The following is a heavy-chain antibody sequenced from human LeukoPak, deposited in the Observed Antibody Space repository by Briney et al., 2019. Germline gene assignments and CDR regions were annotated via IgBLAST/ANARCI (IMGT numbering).Heavy chain of an antibody. CDR3: EGEQSPWLRGSFDH. J-gene: IGHJ5*02. CDR2: ISSSGGST. V-gene: IGHV3-23*01. D-gene: IGHD3-9*01. CDR1: GFTFSSDA. Sequence: GRSLRLSCAASGFTFSSDAMSWVCQAPPTGQERVSVISSSGGSTYYTDSVKGRLTISRENAENTLYLQMNSLTAEDTAVDVCEGEQSPWLRGSFDHWGQGTLVTVSS.